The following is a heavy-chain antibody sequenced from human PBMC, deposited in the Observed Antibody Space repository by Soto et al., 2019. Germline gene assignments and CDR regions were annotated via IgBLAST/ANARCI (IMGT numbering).Heavy chain of an antibody. V-gene: IGHV3-7*03. CDR1: GFSFTTYW. CDR2: IKKDGSVK. D-gene: IGHD6-19*01. J-gene: IGHJ5*02. Sequence: EVQLVESGGGLVQPGGSLRLSCAASGFSFTTYWMNWVRLAPGKGLEWVANIKKDGSVKLYVVSVEGRFTISRDNAKNPLFLQRYNGSADDTGIYYCVGGSGWLMDTWGQGTPVSVSS. CDR3: VGGSGWLMDT.